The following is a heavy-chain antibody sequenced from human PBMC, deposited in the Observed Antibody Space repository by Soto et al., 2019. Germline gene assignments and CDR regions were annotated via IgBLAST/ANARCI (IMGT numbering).Heavy chain of an antibody. CDR2: ISYDGSNK. J-gene: IGHJ3*02. V-gene: IGHV3-30*18. D-gene: IGHD3-3*01. CDR3: AKGTALRFLEWSRLMDDAFDI. Sequence: GGSLRLSCAASGFTFSSYGMHWVRQAPGKGLEWVAVISYDGSNKYYADSVKGRFTISRDNSKNALYLQMNSLRAEDTAVYYCAKGTALRFLEWSRLMDDAFDIRGQGTMVTVSS. CDR1: GFTFSSYG.